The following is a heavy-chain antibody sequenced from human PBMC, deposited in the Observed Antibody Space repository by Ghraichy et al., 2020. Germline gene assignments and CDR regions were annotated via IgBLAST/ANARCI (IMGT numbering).Heavy chain of an antibody. CDR2: IYYSGST. Sequence: SETLSLTCTVSGGSISSSSYYWGWIRQPPGKGLEWIGSIYYSGSTYYNPSLKSRVTISVDTSKNQFSLKLSSVTAADTAVYYCARRPYYDILSDAFDIWGQGTMVTVSS. CDR1: GGSISSSSYY. J-gene: IGHJ3*02. CDR3: ARRPYYDILSDAFDI. D-gene: IGHD3-9*01. V-gene: IGHV4-39*01.